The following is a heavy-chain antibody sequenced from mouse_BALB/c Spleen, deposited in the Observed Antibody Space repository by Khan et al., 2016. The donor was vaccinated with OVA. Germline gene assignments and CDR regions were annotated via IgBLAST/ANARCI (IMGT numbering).Heavy chain of an antibody. D-gene: IGHD2-10*01. Sequence: VQLQESGPGLVAPSQSLSITCTISGFSLTNYGVHWVRQPPGKGLEWLGVIWSDGTTTYDSALNSRLTISKDTSKSQVFLKRDSLQTDDTAMYYCARQPYYHYYVMDYWGQGTSVTVAS. CDR3: ARQPYYHYYVMDY. CDR1: GFSLTNYG. J-gene: IGHJ4*01. CDR2: IWSDGTT. V-gene: IGHV2-6-1*01.